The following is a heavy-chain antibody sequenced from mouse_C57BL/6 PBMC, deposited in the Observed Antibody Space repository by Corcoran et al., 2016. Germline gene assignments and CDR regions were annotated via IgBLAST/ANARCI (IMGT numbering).Heavy chain of an antibody. CDR3: ARDYYGSSYVGYAMDY. CDR2: IYPRDGST. Sequence: QVQLQQSGPELVKPGASVKLSCKASGYTFTSYDINWVKQRPGQGLEWIGWIYPRDGSTKYNEKFKGKATLTVDTSSSTAYMELHSLTSEDSAVYFCARDYYGSSYVGYAMDYWGQGTSVTVSS. V-gene: IGHV1-85*01. J-gene: IGHJ4*01. CDR1: GYTFTSYD. D-gene: IGHD1-1*01.